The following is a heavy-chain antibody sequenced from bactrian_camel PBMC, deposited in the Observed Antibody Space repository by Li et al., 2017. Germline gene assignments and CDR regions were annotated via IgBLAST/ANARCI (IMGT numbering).Heavy chain of an antibody. CDR1: SQPGYTWGRDC. Sequence: HVQLVESGGGSVQTGGSLRLSCVASSQPGYTWGRDCMAWFRQTPGKEREVVAVIDRDGRTTYAGSVMDRFTISLDNAKNTVYLEMNSLKPEDTAMYYCKTSPSIFAVVLSGDSWCDVYWGQGTQVTVS. D-gene: IGHD3*01. CDR3: KTSPSIFAVVLSGDSWCDVY. V-gene: IGHV3S53*01. J-gene: IGHJ4*01. CDR2: IDRDGRT.